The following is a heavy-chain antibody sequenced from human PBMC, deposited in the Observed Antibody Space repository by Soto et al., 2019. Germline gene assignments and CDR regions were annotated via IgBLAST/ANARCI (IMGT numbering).Heavy chain of an antibody. CDR3: ARDPPGSGWAFDY. V-gene: IGHV3-33*01. D-gene: IGHD6-19*01. CDR1: GFTLSTHA. CDR2: IWSDGSNK. Sequence: AGSLRLSCAAAGFTLSTHAMHWVRQAPGKGLEWVAFIWSDGSNKYYADSVKGRATISRDNSKRTVDLQMNSLRAEDTAVYYCARDPPGSGWAFDYWGQGTLVTVSS. J-gene: IGHJ4*02.